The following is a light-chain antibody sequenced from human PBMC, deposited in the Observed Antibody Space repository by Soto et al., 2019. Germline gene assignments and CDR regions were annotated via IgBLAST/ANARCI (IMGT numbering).Light chain of an antibody. CDR3: QSYESSLSAL. CDR2: NDN. V-gene: IGLV1-40*01. CDR1: SSNIGAGYD. J-gene: IGLJ2*01. Sequence: QSVLTQPPSVSGAPGQRVTISCTGSSSNIGAGYDVHWYQHLPGTAPKLLIYNDNNRPSGVPDRFSGSKSGTSASLAITGLQAEDEGDYYCQSYESSLSALFGGGTQLTVL.